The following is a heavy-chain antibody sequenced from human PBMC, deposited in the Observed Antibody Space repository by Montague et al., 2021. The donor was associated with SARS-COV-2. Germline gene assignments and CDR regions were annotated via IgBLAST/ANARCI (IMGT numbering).Heavy chain of an antibody. CDR2: IYPYDSDT. CDR3: ANSATLVVPPDARRPGGCYFDH. V-gene: IGHV5-51*03. D-gene: IGHD2-8*02. CDR1: GYNFPNYW. Sequence: SGAEVKKPVESLKISCKASGYNFPNYWIGWVRQMPGKGLEWMGIIYPYDSDTRYRPSFQGQVTISADKSINTAYLQWISLKASDTAVYYCANSATLVVPPDARRPGGCYFDHWGEGNLVTVSS. J-gene: IGHJ4*02.